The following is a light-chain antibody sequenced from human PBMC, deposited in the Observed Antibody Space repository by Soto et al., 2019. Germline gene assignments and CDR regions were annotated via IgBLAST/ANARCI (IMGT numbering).Light chain of an antibody. J-gene: IGKJ1*01. CDR3: QQYNNWPQT. Sequence: ETMMTQSPDTLSVSVGERATLXXRASQSLRSSLAWYQQKPGQAPRLXIYDASTRATGIPARFSGSGSGTDFTLTISGLQSEDFAVYYCQQYNNWPQTFGQGTKVDIK. CDR1: QSLRSS. V-gene: IGKV3-15*01. CDR2: DAS.